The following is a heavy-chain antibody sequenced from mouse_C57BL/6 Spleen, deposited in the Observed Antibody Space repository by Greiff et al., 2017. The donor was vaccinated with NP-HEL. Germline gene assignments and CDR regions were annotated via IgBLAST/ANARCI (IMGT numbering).Heavy chain of an antibody. CDR3: ARANWDDYCDY. CDR1: GYTFTSYW. J-gene: IGHJ2*01. D-gene: IGHD4-1*01. V-gene: IGHV1-69*01. CDR2: IDPSDSYT. Sequence: QVQLQQPGAELVMPGASVKLSCKASGYTFTSYWMHWVKQRPGQGLEWIGEIDPSDSYTNSNQKFKGKSTLTVDKSSSTAYMQRSSLTSEDSAVYYCARANWDDYCDYWGQGTTLTVSS.